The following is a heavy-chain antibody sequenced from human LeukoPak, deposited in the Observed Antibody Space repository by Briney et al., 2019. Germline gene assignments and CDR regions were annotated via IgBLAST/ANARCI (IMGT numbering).Heavy chain of an antibody. J-gene: IGHJ4*02. Sequence: SGGSLRLSCTASGFSFSSNWMTWVRQAPGKGLEWVGNINPDGSEKFYVDSVRGRFTISRDNDKNSLYLQMNSLRAEDTALYYCARAVSTGTVDYWGQGTLVTVSS. CDR2: INPDGSEK. V-gene: IGHV3-7*01. CDR1: GFSFSSNW. CDR3: ARAVSTGTVDY. D-gene: IGHD6-13*01.